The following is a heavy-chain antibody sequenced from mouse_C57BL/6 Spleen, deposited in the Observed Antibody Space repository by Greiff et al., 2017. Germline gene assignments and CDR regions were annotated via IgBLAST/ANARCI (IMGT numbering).Heavy chain of an antibody. J-gene: IGHJ2*01. D-gene: IGHD2-1*01. Sequence: QVQLQQSDAELVKPGASVKISCKVSGYTFTDHTIHWMKQRPEQGLEWIGYIYPRDGSTKYNEKFKGKATLTADKSSSTAYLQLNSLSSEDSAVYFCTSSYGNYDYVDYWGQGTTLTVSS. CDR1: GYTFTDHT. CDR2: IYPRDGST. V-gene: IGHV1-78*01. CDR3: TSSYGNYDYVDY.